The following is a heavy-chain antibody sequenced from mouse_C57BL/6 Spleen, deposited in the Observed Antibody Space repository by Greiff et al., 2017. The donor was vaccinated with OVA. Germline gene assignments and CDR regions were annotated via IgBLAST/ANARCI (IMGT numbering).Heavy chain of an antibody. CDR3: ANIYYDYDAPFAY. Sequence: VQGVESGAELVRPGTSVKVSCKASGYAFTNYLIEWVKQRPGQGLEWIGVINPGSGGTNYNEKFKGKATLTADKSSSTAYMQLSSLTSEDSAVYFCANIYYDYDAPFAYWGQGTLVTVSA. CDR2: INPGSGGT. J-gene: IGHJ3*01. V-gene: IGHV1-54*01. D-gene: IGHD2-4*01. CDR1: GYAFTNYL.